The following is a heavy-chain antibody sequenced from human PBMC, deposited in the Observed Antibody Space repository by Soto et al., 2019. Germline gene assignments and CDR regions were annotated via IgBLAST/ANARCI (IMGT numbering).Heavy chain of an antibody. CDR1: GYSFSTYG. V-gene: IGHV1-18*01. CDR3: ARDRSFALLECSPSNSYGMDV. J-gene: IGHJ6*02. D-gene: IGHD3-3*01. Sequence: QVQLVQSAGEVKEPGASLKVACKASGYSFSTYGISWVRQAPGQGLEWMGWISTSNSYTNYAQKFQGRVSMTTDTSTNTAYMEVRSLRSDDTAFYFCARDRSFALLECSPSNSYGMDVWGQGTSVTVSS. CDR2: ISTSNSYT.